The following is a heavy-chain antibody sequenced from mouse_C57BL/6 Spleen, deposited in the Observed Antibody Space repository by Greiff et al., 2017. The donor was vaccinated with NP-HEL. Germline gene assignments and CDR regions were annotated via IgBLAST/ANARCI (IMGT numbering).Heavy chain of an antibody. CDR1: GYSFTGYY. J-gene: IGHJ4*01. CDR3: ARVRPYYDYGYYAMDY. CDR2: INPSTGGT. D-gene: IGHD2-4*01. V-gene: IGHV1-42*01. Sequence: VQLQQSGPELVKPGASVKISCKASGYSFTGYYMNWVKQSPEKSLEWIGEINPSTGGTTYNQKFKAKATLTVDKSSSTAYMQLKSLTSEDSAVYYCARVRPYYDYGYYAMDYWGQGTSVTVSS.